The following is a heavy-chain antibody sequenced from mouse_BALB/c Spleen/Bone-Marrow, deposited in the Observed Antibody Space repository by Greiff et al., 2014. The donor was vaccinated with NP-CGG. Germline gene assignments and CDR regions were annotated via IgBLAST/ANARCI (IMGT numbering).Heavy chain of an antibody. J-gene: IGHJ1*01. CDR2: IHPNSGNT. CDR1: GYTFTSSW. Sequence: VQLQQSGPVLVRPGASVKLSCKASGYTFTSSWMHWAKQRPGQGLEWIGEIHPNSGNTNYNEKFKGKATLTVDTSSSTAYVDLSSLTSEDSAVYYCAREKIYGNYLWYFDVWGAGTTVTVSS. CDR3: AREKIYGNYLWYFDV. V-gene: IGHV1S130*01. D-gene: IGHD2-1*01.